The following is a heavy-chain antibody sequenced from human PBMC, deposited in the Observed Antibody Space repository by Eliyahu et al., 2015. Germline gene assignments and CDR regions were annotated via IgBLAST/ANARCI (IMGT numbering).Heavy chain of an antibody. Sequence: QVQLVQSGAEVKKPGASVKVSCKASGYTXTGYYMHWVRQAPGQGPEWMGWINPNSGGTNYAQKFQGRVTMTRDTSISTAYMELSRLRSDDTAVYYCARGLDGYNPTPFFDYWGQGTLVTVSS. CDR1: GYTXTGYY. CDR2: INPNSGGT. J-gene: IGHJ4*02. CDR3: ARGLDGYNPTPFFDY. D-gene: IGHD5-24*01. V-gene: IGHV1-2*02.